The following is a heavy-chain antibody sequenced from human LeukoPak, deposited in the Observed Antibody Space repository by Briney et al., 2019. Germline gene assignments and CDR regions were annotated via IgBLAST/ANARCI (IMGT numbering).Heavy chain of an antibody. Sequence: GASVKVSCKASGYTFTGYHMHWVRQAPGQGLEWMGRIIPILGIANYAQKFQGRVTITADKSTSTAYMELSSLRSEDTAVYYCARDLVRTSATTVATWGQGTLVTVSS. CDR1: GYTFTGYH. D-gene: IGHD4-11*01. CDR2: IIPILGIA. CDR3: ARDLVRTSATTVAT. V-gene: IGHV1-69*04. J-gene: IGHJ5*02.